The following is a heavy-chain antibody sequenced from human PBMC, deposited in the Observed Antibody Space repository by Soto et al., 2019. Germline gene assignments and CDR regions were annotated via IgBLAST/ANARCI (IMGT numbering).Heavy chain of an antibody. V-gene: IGHV1-18*01. CDR3: ARDSSGWYHTGFDP. D-gene: IGHD6-19*01. CDR1: GYTVTSYG. J-gene: IGHJ5*02. CDR2: ISAYNGNT. Sequence: GASVKVSCKASGYTVTSYGISWVRQPPGQGLEWMGWISAYNGNTNYAQKLQGRVTMTTDTSTSTAYMELRSLRSDDTAVYYCARDSSGWYHTGFDPWGQGTLVTVSS.